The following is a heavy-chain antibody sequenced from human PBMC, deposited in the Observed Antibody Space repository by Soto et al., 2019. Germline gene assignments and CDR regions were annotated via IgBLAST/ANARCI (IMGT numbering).Heavy chain of an antibody. CDR2: ISGSGGST. J-gene: IGHJ1*01. CDR1: GVTFSSYA. V-gene: IGHV3-23*01. Sequence: EVQLLESGGGLVQPGGSLRLSCAASGVTFSSYAMSWVRQAPGKGLEWVSAISGSGGSTYYADSVKGRFTISRDNSKNTLYLQMHSLSAEDTAVNYSAKDLKSGCYFYSQHWGPGTLVNVSS. CDR3: AKDLKSGCYFYSQH. D-gene: IGHD6-19*01.